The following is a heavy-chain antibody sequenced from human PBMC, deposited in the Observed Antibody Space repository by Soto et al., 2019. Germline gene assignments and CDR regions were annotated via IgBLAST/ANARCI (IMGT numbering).Heavy chain of an antibody. J-gene: IGHJ6*03. D-gene: IGHD3-16*02. Sequence: ASVKVSCKASGYALTSYGISWVRQAPGQGLEWMGWISAYNGNTNYAQKLQGRVTMTTDTSTSTAYMELRSLRSDDTAVYYCARRSLYYYYYMDVWGKGTTVTVSS. CDR3: ARRSLYYYYYMDV. CDR1: GYALTSYG. CDR2: ISAYNGNT. V-gene: IGHV1-18*01.